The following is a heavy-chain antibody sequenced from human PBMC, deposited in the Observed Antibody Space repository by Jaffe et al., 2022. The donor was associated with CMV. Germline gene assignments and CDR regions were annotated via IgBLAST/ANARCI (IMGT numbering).Heavy chain of an antibody. CDR3: ARGGDSSGKYGPLDY. Sequence: QVQLQQWGAGLLKPSETLSLTCAVYGGSFSGYYWSWIRQPPGKGLEWIGEINHSGSTNYNPSLKSRVTISVDTSKNQFSLKLSSVTAADTAVYYCARGGDSSGKYGPLDYWGQGTLVTVSS. D-gene: IGHD6-19*01. V-gene: IGHV4-34*01. CDR1: GGSFSGYY. CDR2: INHSGST. J-gene: IGHJ4*02.